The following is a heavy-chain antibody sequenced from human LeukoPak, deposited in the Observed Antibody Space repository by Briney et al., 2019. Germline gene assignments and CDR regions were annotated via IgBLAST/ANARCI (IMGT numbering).Heavy chain of an antibody. D-gene: IGHD6-13*01. CDR1: GGSFSTYY. Sequence: SETLSLTCTVSGGSFSTYYWSWIRQPAGKGLEWIGHIYTSGTTNYNPSLKSRVTMSVDTSKNQFSLKLSSVTAADTAVYYCARVHSSSWLIDYWGQGTLVTVSS. J-gene: IGHJ4*02. V-gene: IGHV4-4*07. CDR3: ARVHSSSWLIDY. CDR2: IYTSGTT.